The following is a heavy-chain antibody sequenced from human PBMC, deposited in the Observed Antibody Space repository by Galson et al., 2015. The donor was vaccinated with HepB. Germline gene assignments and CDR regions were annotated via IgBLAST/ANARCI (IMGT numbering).Heavy chain of an antibody. D-gene: IGHD3-10*01. Sequence: SVKLSCKASGYTFTYNDINWVRQATGQRLEWMGLMNPRSGHTEYAQKFQGRVTMTSNTAISTAYMELTSLRSEDTAVYYCARAPRISFGELMQPLTTWGLGTLVTVSS. J-gene: IGHJ5*02. CDR2: MNPRSGHT. CDR1: GYTFTYND. CDR3: ARAPRISFGELMQPLTT. V-gene: IGHV1-8*01.